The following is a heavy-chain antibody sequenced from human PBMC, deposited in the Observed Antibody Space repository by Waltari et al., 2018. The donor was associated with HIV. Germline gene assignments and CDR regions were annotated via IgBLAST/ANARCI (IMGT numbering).Heavy chain of an antibody. V-gene: IGHV3-48*01. CDR2: ISSCGRTI. CDR1: GXPFRSYS. D-gene: IGHD1-26*01. Sequence: EVQLVESGGGLVQPGGSLRLSCAAPGXPFRSYSMTWVRQAPGKGLEGVSDISSCGRTIYYASSVSGRXXISGDNAKNSLYLQLNSLRAEDTAVYYCARDYGGTYADFDYWGQGTLVTXSS. CDR3: ARDYGGTYADFDY. J-gene: IGHJ4*02.